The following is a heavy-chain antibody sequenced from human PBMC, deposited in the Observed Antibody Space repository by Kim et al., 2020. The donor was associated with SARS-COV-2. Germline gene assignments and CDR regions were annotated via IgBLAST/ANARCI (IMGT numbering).Heavy chain of an antibody. Sequence: GGSLRLSCAASGFTVSSNYMSWVRQAPGKGLEWVSVIYSGGSTYYADSVKGRFTISRDNSKNTLCLQMNSLRAEDTAVYYCARARSDDILTGYPSYYYGMDVWGQGTTVTVSS. CDR3: ARARSDDILTGYPSYYYGMDV. CDR2: IYSGGST. J-gene: IGHJ6*02. D-gene: IGHD3-9*01. CDR1: GFTVSSNY. V-gene: IGHV3-53*01.